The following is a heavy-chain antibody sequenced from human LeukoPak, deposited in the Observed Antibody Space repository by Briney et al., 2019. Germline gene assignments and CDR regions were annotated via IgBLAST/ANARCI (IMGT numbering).Heavy chain of an antibody. D-gene: IGHD1-14*01. CDR1: GGSIIRNNW. CDR3: ATFFTTWYFFDY. J-gene: IGHJ4*02. CDR2: IYHSGST. Sequence: SGTLSLTCAVSGGSIIRNNWWSWVRQPPGKGLEWIGEIYHSGSTNYNPSLKSRVTISLDKSNTQFSLKLNSVTAADTAVYYCATFFTTWYFFDYWGQGTLVTVSS. V-gene: IGHV4-4*02.